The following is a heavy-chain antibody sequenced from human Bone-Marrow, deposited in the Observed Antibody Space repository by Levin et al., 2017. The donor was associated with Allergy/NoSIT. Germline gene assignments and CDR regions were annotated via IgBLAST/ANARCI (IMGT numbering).Heavy chain of an antibody. D-gene: IGHD5-18*01. CDR3: ARENNYAGGFEY. CDR2: IKQDGSEK. Sequence: AGESLKISCAASGFTFSSYWMSWVRQAPGKGLDWVANIKQDGSEKYYVDSVKGRFTISRDNAKNSLYLQMNSLRAEDTAVYYCARENNYAGGFEYWGQGTLVTVSS. J-gene: IGHJ4*02. CDR1: GFTFSSYW. V-gene: IGHV3-7*01.